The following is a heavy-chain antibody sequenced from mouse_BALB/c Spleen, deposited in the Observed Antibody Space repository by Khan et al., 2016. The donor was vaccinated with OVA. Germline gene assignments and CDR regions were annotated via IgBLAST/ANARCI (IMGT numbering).Heavy chain of an antibody. V-gene: IGHV2-2*02. J-gene: IGHJ1*01. Sequence: QVQLKQSGPGLVQPSQSLSITCTVSNFSLTSYGVHWVRQSPGQGLEWLGVIWSGGSTDYNAAFISRLSISKDNSKSQVFYKMNRLQVNGTDIYYGARGDGYFVWYFEVGGAGTTVTVSS. CDR2: IWSGGST. CDR3: ARGDGYFVWYFEV. D-gene: IGHD2-3*01. CDR1: NFSLTSYG.